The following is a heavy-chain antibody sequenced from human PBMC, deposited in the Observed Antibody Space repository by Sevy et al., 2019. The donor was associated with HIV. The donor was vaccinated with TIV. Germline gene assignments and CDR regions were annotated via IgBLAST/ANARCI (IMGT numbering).Heavy chain of an antibody. D-gene: IGHD3-10*01. J-gene: IGHJ5*02. CDR3: ARGLTYYYGSGSYYGFDP. CDR1: GGSISSYY. Sequence: SETLSLTCTVSGGSISSYYWSWIRQPPGKGLEWIGYIYHSGSTNYNPSLKSRVTISVDTSKNQFSLKLSSVTAADTAVYYCARGLTYYYGSGSYYGFDPWGQGTLVTVSS. CDR2: IYHSGST. V-gene: IGHV4-59*01.